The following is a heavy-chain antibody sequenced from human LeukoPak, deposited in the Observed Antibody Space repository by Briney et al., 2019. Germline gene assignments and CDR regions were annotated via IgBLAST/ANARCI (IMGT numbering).Heavy chain of an antibody. CDR2: ISVSGGGT. Sequence: PGGSLRLSCAASGFTFSSYAMSWVRQAPGKGLEWVSSISVSGGGTYYADSVKGRFTISGDNSKNTLYLQMNSLSAEDTAVYYCARRGIVLGAAPVLKYSFDYWGQGTLVTVSS. J-gene: IGHJ4*02. CDR1: GFTFSSYA. CDR3: ARRGIVLGAAPVLKYSFDY. D-gene: IGHD1-26*01. V-gene: IGHV3-23*01.